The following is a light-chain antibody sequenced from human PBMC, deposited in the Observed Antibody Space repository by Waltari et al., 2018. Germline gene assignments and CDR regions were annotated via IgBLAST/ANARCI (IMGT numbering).Light chain of an antibody. CDR2: ETE. CDR1: SSNIGNHY. Sequence: QSVLTQPPSVSAAPGQKVTISCSGNSSNIGNHYVSWYQQIPGTAPKLLIYETENLHTATHDRLSGPKSGTSATLGITGLQTGDEADYYFGAWASSLSAGFGTGTKVTVL. V-gene: IGLV1-51*02. J-gene: IGLJ1*01. CDR3: GAWASSLSAG.